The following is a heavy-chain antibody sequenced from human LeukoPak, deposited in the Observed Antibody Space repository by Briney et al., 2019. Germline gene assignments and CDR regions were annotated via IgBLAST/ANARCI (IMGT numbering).Heavy chain of an antibody. J-gene: IGHJ4*02. Sequence: GGSLRLSCAASGFTFSSYGMSWVRQAPGKGLEWVSAISGSGGTTYYADSVKGRFTISRDNSKNTLYLQMNSLRAEDTAVYYCATYRQVLLPFESWGQGTLVTVSS. D-gene: IGHD2-8*02. V-gene: IGHV3-23*01. CDR3: ATYRQVLLPFES. CDR1: GFTFSSYG. CDR2: ISGSGGTT.